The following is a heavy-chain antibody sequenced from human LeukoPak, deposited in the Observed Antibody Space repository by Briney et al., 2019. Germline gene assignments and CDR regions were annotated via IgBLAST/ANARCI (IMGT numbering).Heavy chain of an antibody. D-gene: IGHD5-18*01. CDR2: IYHNGRT. Sequence: SETLSLTCTVSGGSISSYYWSWIRQPPGKGLDWIGFIYHNGRTDYNPSLKSRVTISADTSKNQFSLRLSSVTAADTAVYYCARVIQRIGGYYYYMDVWGKGTTVTVSS. CDR1: GGSISSYY. J-gene: IGHJ6*03. V-gene: IGHV4-59*12. CDR3: ARVIQRIGGYYYYMDV.